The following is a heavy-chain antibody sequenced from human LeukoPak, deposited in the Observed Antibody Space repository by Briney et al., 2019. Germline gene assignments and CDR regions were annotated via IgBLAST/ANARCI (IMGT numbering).Heavy chain of an antibody. V-gene: IGHV3-64*01. J-gene: IGHJ3*02. D-gene: IGHD3-10*01. CDR1: GFTFSSYA. Sequence: GGSLRLSCAASGFTFSSYAMHWVRQAPGKGLEYVSAISSNGGSTYYANSVKGRFTISRDNSKNTLYLQMNSLRAEDTAVYYCARTYGSGSWDAFDIWGQGTMVTVSS. CDR2: ISSNGGST. CDR3: ARTYGSGSWDAFDI.